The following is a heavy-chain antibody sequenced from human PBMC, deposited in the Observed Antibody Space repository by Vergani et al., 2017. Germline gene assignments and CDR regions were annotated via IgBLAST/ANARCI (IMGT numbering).Heavy chain of an antibody. J-gene: IGHJ6*03. V-gene: IGHV5-51*03. Sequence: EVQLEQSGAAVKKPGESLVISCKGSGYSFSRNWIAWVRERPGQGLEWMGMIYPGNSETRNNPSFRGQVTMSVDKSISTAYLQWSSLKASDSAMYYCARVYCRGMSCAGTDYFYHIDVWGKGTTVTVS. D-gene: IGHD3/OR15-3a*01. CDR2: IYPGNSET. CDR3: ARVYCRGMSCAGTDYFYHIDV. CDR1: GYSFSRNW.